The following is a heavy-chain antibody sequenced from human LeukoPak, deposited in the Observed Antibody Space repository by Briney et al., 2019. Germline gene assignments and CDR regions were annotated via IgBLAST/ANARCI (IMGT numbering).Heavy chain of an antibody. Sequence: ASVKVSCKASGYTFTSYAMNWVRQAPGQGLEWMGWINTNTGNPTYAQGFTGRFVFSLDTSVSTAYLQISSLKAEDTAVYYCARGGSIVVVVSDFDYWGQGTLVTVSS. CDR3: ARGGSIVVVVSDFDY. D-gene: IGHD2-2*01. V-gene: IGHV7-4-1*02. CDR2: INTNTGNP. CDR1: GYTFTSYA. J-gene: IGHJ4*02.